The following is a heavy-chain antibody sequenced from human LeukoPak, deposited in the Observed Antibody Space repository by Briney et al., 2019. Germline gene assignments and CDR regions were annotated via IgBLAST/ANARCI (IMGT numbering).Heavy chain of an antibody. V-gene: IGHV1-2*02. CDR3: ARVYGDYITYYYYMDV. CDR2: INANSGGT. D-gene: IGHD4-17*01. J-gene: IGHJ6*03. CDR1: GHTFTGYY. Sequence: ASVKVSCKASGHTFTGYYMHWVRQAPGQGLEWMGWINANSGGTNYAQKFQGRVTMTTDTSTSTAYMELRSLRSDDTAVYYCARVYGDYITYYYYMDVWGKGTTVTISS.